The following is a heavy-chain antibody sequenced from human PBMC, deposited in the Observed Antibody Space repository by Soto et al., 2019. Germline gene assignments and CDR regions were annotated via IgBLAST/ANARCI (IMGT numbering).Heavy chain of an antibody. Sequence: QVQLQESGPGLMKPSETLSLTCTVSGGSVSSGSYYWSWIRQPPGKGLEWIGYIYYSGSTNYNPSLKSRVTISVDTSKNQFSLKLSSVTAADTAVYYCARGRINYYDSSGYYSGPIDYWGQGTLVTVSS. CDR1: GGSVSSGSYY. D-gene: IGHD3-22*01. J-gene: IGHJ4*02. CDR2: IYYSGST. V-gene: IGHV4-61*01. CDR3: ARGRINYYDSSGYYSGPIDY.